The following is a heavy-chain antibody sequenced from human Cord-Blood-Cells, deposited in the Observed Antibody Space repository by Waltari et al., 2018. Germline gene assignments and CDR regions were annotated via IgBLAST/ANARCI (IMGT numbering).Heavy chain of an antibody. CDR3: ARDWVVGATAFDI. CDR2: IYHSGST. CDR1: GYSISSGYY. V-gene: IGHV4-38-2*02. J-gene: IGHJ3*02. D-gene: IGHD1-26*01. Sequence: QVQLQESGPGLVKPSETLSLTCAVSGYSISSGYYWGWIRQPPGKGLEWIGSIYHSGSTSYNPSLKSRVTISVDTSKNQFSLKLSSVTAADTAVYYCARDWVVGATAFDIWGQGTMVTVSS.